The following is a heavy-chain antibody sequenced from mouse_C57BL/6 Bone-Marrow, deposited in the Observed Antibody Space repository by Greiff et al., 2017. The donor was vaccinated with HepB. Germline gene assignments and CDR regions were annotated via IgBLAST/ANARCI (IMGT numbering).Heavy chain of an antibody. Sequence: QVQLQQPGAELVRPGSSVKLSCKASGYTFTSYWMDWVKQRPGQGLEWIGNIYPSDSETHYNQKFKDKATLTVDKSSSTAYMQLSSLTSEDSAVYYCASGYYGSSRFAYWGQGTLVTVSA. CDR3: ASGYYGSSRFAY. CDR2: IYPSDSET. D-gene: IGHD1-1*01. V-gene: IGHV1-61*01. CDR1: GYTFTSYW. J-gene: IGHJ3*01.